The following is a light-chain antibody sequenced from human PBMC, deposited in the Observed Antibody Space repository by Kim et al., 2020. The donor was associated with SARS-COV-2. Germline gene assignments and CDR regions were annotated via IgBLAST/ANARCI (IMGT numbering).Light chain of an antibody. CDR3: SSYIRGSTNYV. Sequence: QSITIYCTGTSSGVGGYKYVSWYQQHPGNAPKLVIYEVDNRPSGVSIRFSGAKSGNTASLTISGLQAEDEADYYCSSYIRGSTNYVFGTGTKVTVL. CDR1: SSGVGGYKY. J-gene: IGLJ1*01. V-gene: IGLV2-14*01. CDR2: EVD.